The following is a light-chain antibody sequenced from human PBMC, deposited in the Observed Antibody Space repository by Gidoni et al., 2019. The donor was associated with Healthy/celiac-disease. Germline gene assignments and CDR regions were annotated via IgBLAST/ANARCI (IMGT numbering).Light chain of an antibody. J-gene: IGKJ5*01. Sequence: EIVMTQSPATLSVSPGERAALSCRASQSFSSNLAWYQQKPGQAPRLLIYGASTRATGIPARISGTESGTEFTLTINSLQSEDFAVYYCQQYNNWPITFGQGTRLEIK. CDR3: QQYNNWPIT. CDR2: GAS. CDR1: QSFSSN. V-gene: IGKV3-15*01.